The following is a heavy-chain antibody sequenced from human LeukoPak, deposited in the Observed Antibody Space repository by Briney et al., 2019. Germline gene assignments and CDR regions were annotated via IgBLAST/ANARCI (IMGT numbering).Heavy chain of an antibody. CDR3: AREATIVGATII. CDR1: GGSVSTYY. V-gene: IGHV4-4*07. J-gene: IGHJ4*02. CDR2: ISTSGST. D-gene: IGHD1-26*01. Sequence: SETLSLTCTVSGGSVSTYYWSWIRQSAGKGLEWIGHISTSGSTTYNPSLKSRVTMSVDTSKNQFSLKLSSVTAADTAVYYCAREATIVGATIIWGQGTLVTVSS.